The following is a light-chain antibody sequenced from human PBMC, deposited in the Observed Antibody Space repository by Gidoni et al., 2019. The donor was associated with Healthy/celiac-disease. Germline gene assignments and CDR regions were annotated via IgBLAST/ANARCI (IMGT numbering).Light chain of an antibody. CDR2: DAS. J-gene: IGKJ4*01. CDR1: QSVSSY. V-gene: IGKV3-11*01. CDR3: QQRSNWSLT. Sequence: EIGLTQSPPTLSLSPGERSTLSCRASQSVSSYLAWYQQKPGQAPMLLIYDASKWATGIPARFSGSVSGTDFTLTISSLEPEDFAVYYCQQRSNWSLTFGGGTKVEIK.